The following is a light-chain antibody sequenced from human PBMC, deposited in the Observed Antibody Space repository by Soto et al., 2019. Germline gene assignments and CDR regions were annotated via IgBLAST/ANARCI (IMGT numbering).Light chain of an antibody. CDR1: QSLLYSSNNKNY. V-gene: IGKV4-1*01. J-gene: IGKJ1*01. Sequence: DIVMTQSPDSLAVSLGERATINCKSSQSLLYSSNNKNYLAWYQQKPGQPPKLLIYWASTRESGVPDRFSGSGSGTDFTLTISSLQAEDVAVYYCQQYYSPPTWTFGQGTKVEIK. CDR3: QQYYSPPTWT. CDR2: WAS.